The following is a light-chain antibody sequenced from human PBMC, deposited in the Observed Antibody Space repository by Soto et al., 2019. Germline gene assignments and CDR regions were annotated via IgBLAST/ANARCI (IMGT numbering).Light chain of an antibody. Sequence: IVLTQSPATLSLSPGETASLSCRAAQSLNTYLAWYQVKPGQAPRLLIYGASTRATGIPARFSGSGSGTDFTLTISNLEPEDFAVYYCQQHSHWPPWTFGQGTKVDIK. CDR1: QSLNTY. J-gene: IGKJ1*01. V-gene: IGKV3-11*01. CDR2: GAS. CDR3: QQHSHWPPWT.